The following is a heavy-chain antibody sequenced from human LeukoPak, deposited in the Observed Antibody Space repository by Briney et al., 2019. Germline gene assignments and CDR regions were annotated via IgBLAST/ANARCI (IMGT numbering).Heavy chain of an antibody. Sequence: SVKVSCKASGGTFSSYAISWVRQAPGQGLKWMGGIIPIFGTANYAQKFQGRVTITTDESTSTAYMELSSLRSEDTAVYYCARENKGVGYSYGLDEYYYYYMDVWGKGTTVTVSS. V-gene: IGHV1-69*05. CDR2: IIPIFGTA. D-gene: IGHD5-18*01. CDR1: GGTFSSYA. J-gene: IGHJ6*03. CDR3: ARENKGVGYSYGLDEYYYYYMDV.